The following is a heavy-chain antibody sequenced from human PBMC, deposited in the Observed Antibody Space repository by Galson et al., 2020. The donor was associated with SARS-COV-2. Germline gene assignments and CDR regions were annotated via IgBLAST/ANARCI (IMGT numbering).Heavy chain of an antibody. J-gene: IGHJ6*02. V-gene: IGHV3-21*01. CDR2: ISSSGAYL. D-gene: IGHD1-26*01. CDR1: GFTFNSYT. CDR3: ARDASWAMVERDV. Sequence: GGSLRLSCAASGFTFNSYTINWVRQAPGKGLEWVSSISSSGAYLYYADSVKGRFSISRDNARNSLYLEMNSLRVEDTGVYYCARDASWAMVERDVWGQGTTVTVSS.